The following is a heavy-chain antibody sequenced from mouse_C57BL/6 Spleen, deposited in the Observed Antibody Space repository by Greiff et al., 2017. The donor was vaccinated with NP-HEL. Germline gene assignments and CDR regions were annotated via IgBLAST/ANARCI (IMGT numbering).Heavy chain of an antibody. J-gene: IGHJ3*01. CDR1: GYTFTSYG. CDR2: IYPRSGNT. D-gene: IGHD2-3*01. CDR3: ARSVYDGYFFAY. Sequence: QVQLKQSGAELARPGASVKLSCKASGYTFTSYGISWVKQRTGQGLEWIGEIYPRSGNTYYNEKFKGKATLTADKSSSTAYMELRSLTSEDSAVYFCARSVYDGYFFAYWGQGTLVTVSA. V-gene: IGHV1-81*01.